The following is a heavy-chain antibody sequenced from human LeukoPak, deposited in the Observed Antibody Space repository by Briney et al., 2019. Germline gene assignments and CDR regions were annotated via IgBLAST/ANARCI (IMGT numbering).Heavy chain of an antibody. CDR3: ARDLVAGRPHAFDI. V-gene: IGHV4-4*07. Sequence: SGTLSLTCSVSGGSISNYYWSWIRQPAGKGLEWIGRIFTSGGTNYHPSLKSRVTISADTSKNHLSLKLTSVTAADTALYYCARDLVAGRPHAFDIWGQGTMVTVSS. CDR1: GGSISNYY. J-gene: IGHJ3*02. CDR2: IFTSGGT. D-gene: IGHD6-6*01.